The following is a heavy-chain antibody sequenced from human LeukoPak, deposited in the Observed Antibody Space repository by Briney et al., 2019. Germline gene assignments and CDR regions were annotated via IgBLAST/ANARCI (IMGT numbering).Heavy chain of an antibody. CDR2: IRYDGSNK. CDR1: GFTFSTYA. Sequence: GGSLRLSRAASGFTFSTYAMSWVRQAPGKGLEWVAFIRYDGSNKYYADSVKGRFTISRDNSKNTLYLQMNSLRAEDTAVYYCAKESFMMRVPGLDYWGQGTLVTVSS. CDR3: AKESFMMRVPGLDY. D-gene: IGHD3-16*01. V-gene: IGHV3-30*02. J-gene: IGHJ4*02.